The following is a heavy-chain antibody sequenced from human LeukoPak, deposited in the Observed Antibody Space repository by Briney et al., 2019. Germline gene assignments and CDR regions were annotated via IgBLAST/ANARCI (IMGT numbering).Heavy chain of an antibody. CDR2: ISWNSGSI. CDR3: AKGKHYDSSGHLDY. Sequence: QSGGSLRLSCAASGFTFDDYAMHWVRQAPGKGLEWVSGISWNSGSIGYADSVKGRFTISRDNAKNSLYLQMNSLRAEDMALYYCAKGKHYDSSGHLDYRGQGTLVTVSS. J-gene: IGHJ4*02. V-gene: IGHV3-9*03. CDR1: GFTFDDYA. D-gene: IGHD3-22*01.